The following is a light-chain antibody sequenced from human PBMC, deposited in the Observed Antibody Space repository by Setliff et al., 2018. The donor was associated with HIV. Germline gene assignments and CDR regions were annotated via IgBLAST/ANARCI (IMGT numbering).Light chain of an antibody. CDR3: SSYAGSSTPYV. CDR1: SDDVGASNY. Sequence: QSVLTQPASMSGSPGQSITISCTGTSDDVGASNYVSWYQQHPGKAPKLIIYEVKVRPSGVSSRFSGSKSGDTASLTISGLQAEDEADYYCSSYAGSSTPYVFGTGTKVTVL. V-gene: IGLV2-14*01. CDR2: EVK. J-gene: IGLJ1*01.